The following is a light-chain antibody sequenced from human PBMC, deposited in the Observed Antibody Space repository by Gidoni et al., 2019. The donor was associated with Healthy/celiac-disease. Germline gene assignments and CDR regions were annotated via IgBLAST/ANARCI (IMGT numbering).Light chain of an antibody. CDR1: QSVSSSY. Sequence: EIVLTQSPATLSLSPGERATLSCRASQSVSSSYLAWYQQKPGQAPRLLIYGASSRATGIPDRFSGSGSGTDFTLTISRLEPEDCAVYYCQQYGSSRGLTFGGGTKVEI. CDR2: GAS. V-gene: IGKV3-20*01. J-gene: IGKJ4*01. CDR3: QQYGSSRGLT.